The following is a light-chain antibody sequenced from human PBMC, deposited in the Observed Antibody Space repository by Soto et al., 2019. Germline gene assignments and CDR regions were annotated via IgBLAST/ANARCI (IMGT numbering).Light chain of an antibody. J-gene: IGLJ2*01. V-gene: IGLV1-51*01. Sequence: QSVLTQSPSVSAAPGQQVTISCSGSSSNIGNNYVSWYQQLPGTAPKVLIYDNNKRPSGIPDRFSGSKSGTSGTLDITGLQTGDEADYYCATWDGSLPGEVFGGGTKLTVL. CDR2: DNN. CDR1: SSNIGNNY. CDR3: ATWDGSLPGEV.